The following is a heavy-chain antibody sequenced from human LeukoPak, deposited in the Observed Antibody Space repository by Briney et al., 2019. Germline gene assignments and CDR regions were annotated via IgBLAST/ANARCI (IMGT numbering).Heavy chain of an antibody. Sequence: ASETLSLTCSVSGGSMNSYYWSWIRQSPGKGLEWIGYIYYSGSTNYNPSLKSRVTISVDTSKSQFSLKLSSVTAADTAVYYCARHVWLQPFDYWGQGTLVTVSS. CDR3: ARHVWLQPFDY. J-gene: IGHJ4*02. CDR1: GGSMNSYY. D-gene: IGHD3-9*01. CDR2: IYYSGST. V-gene: IGHV4-59*08.